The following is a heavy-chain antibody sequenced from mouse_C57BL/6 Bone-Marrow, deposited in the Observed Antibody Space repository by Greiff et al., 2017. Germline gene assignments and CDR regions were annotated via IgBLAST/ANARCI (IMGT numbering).Heavy chain of an antibody. Sequence: VQLQQSGAELVKPGASVKLSCKASGYTFTSYWMHWVKQRPGQGLEWIGMIHPNSGSTNYNEKFKSKATLTVDKSSSTAYMQLSSLTSEDSAVYYCARRAVVATWYFDVWGTGTTVNVSS. CDR3: ARRAVVATWYFDV. CDR1: GYTFTSYW. CDR2: IHPNSGST. D-gene: IGHD1-1*01. V-gene: IGHV1-64*01. J-gene: IGHJ1*03.